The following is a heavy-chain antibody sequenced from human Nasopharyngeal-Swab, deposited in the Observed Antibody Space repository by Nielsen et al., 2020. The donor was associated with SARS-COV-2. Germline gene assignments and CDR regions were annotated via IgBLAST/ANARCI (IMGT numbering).Heavy chain of an antibody. D-gene: IGHD3-3*01. CDR1: GFTFSSYA. CDR3: AKEPRITIFGVVIRPLELGI. J-gene: IGHJ3*02. V-gene: IGHV3-23*01. CDR2: ISGSGGST. Sequence: GGSLRLSCAASGFTFSSYAMSWVRQAPGKGLEWVSAISGSGGSTYYADSVKGRFTISRDNSKNTLYLQMNSLRAEDTAVYYCAKEPRITIFGVVIRPLELGIWGQGTMVTVSS.